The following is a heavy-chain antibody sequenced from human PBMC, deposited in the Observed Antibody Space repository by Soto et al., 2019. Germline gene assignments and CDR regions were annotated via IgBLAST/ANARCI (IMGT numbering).Heavy chain of an antibody. D-gene: IGHD3-22*01. J-gene: IGHJ6*02. CDR3: AVTMTNYCYYGMDA. Sequence: QVQLVQSGAEVKKPGSSVKVSCKASGGTFSSYAISWVRQAPGQGLEWMGGIIPIFGTADSAQKFQGRVTITAGGSTSTAYMELSSLRSEDRAVYYCAVTMTNYCYYGMDAWGQGTTVTVSS. V-gene: IGHV1-69*12. CDR1: GGTFSSYA. CDR2: IIPIFGTA.